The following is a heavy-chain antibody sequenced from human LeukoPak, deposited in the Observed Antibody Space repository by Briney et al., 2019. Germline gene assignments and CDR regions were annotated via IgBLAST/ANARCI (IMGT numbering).Heavy chain of an antibody. D-gene: IGHD2-8*02. CDR1: GYTFTSYG. CDR2: ISAYNGNT. CDR3: ARGWGTDWFDP. J-gene: IGHJ5*02. Sequence: ASVKVSCKASGYTFTSYGISWVRQAPGQGLEWMGWISAYNGNTNYAQKLQGRVTMTTDTSISTAYMELSRLGSDDTAAYYCARGWGTDWFDPWGQGTLVTVSS. V-gene: IGHV1-18*01.